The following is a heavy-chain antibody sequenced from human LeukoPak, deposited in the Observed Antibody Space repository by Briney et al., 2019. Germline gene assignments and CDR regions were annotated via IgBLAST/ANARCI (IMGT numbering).Heavy chain of an antibody. D-gene: IGHD6-13*01. Sequence: PGGSLRLSCAASGFTFSSYAMHWVRQAPGKGLEYVSAISSNGGSTYYANSVKGRFTISRDNSKNTLYLQMGSLRAEDMAVYYCARYRGIAAAGTGYFDYWGQGTLVTVSS. CDR2: ISSNGGST. CDR3: ARYRGIAAAGTGYFDY. J-gene: IGHJ4*02. CDR1: GFTFSSYA. V-gene: IGHV3-64*01.